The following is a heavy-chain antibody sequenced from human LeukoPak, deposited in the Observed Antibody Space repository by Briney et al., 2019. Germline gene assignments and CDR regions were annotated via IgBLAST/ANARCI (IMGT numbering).Heavy chain of an antibody. CDR1: GGSISSGGYR. V-gene: IGHV4-31*11. CDR3: AREMDAHPRIVV. CDR2: INYSGST. D-gene: IGHD2-21*01. Sequence: SETLSLTCAVSGGSISSGGYRWTWIRQYPGKGLEWIGYINYSGSTYYNPSLKSRVIISVDTSKNQFSLNLNSVTAADTAVYYCAREMDAHPRIVVWGQGTLVTVSS. J-gene: IGHJ1*01.